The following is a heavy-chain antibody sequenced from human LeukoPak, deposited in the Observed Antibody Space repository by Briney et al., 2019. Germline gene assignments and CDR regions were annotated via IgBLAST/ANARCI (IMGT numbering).Heavy chain of an antibody. CDR3: ARAFRGYYGSGSYYNDAFDI. J-gene: IGHJ3*02. Sequence: GGSLRLSCAASGFTVSSNYMSWVRQAPGKGLEWVSVIYSGGTTYYADSVKGRFTISRDNSKNTLHLQMNSLRAGDTAVYYCARAFRGYYGSGSYYNDAFDIWGQGTMVTVSS. D-gene: IGHD3-10*01. CDR1: GFTVSSNY. V-gene: IGHV3-66*01. CDR2: IYSGGTT.